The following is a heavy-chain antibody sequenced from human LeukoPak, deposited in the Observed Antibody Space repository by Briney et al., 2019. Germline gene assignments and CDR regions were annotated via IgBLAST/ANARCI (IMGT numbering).Heavy chain of an antibody. CDR3: ARSYYDSSGFGAFDI. CDR2: IYYSGST. J-gene: IGHJ3*02. Sequence: SETLSLTCTVSGGSISSSSYYWGWIRQPPGKGLEWIGSIYYSGSTYYNPSLKSRVTISVDTSKNQFSLKLSSVTAADTAVYYCARSYYDSSGFGAFDIWGQGTMVTVPS. D-gene: IGHD3-22*01. CDR1: GGSISSSSYY. V-gene: IGHV4-39*01.